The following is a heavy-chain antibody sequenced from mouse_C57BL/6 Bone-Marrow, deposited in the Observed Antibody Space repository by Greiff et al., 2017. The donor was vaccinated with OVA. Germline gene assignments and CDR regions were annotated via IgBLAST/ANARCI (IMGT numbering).Heavy chain of an antibody. J-gene: IGHJ2*01. CDR3: ATETGGDY. CDR1: GYTFTRYW. D-gene: IGHD4-1*01. CDR2: IDPSDSYT. V-gene: IGHV1-59*01. Sequence: VQLQQPGAELGRPGTSVKLSCKASGYTFTRYWMHWVKQRPGQGLEWIGVIDPSDSYTNYNQKFKGKATLTVATSSSTAYMQLSSLTSEDSAVYYCATETGGDYWGQGTTLTVSS.